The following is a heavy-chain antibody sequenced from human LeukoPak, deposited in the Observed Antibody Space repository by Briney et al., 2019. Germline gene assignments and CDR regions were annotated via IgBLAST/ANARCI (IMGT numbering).Heavy chain of an antibody. D-gene: IGHD6-6*01. J-gene: IGHJ5*02. CDR3: ARVPGTRARGNWFDP. V-gene: IGHV3-53*05. CDR1: GFTVSSDY. CDR2: IYSGGST. Sequence: GGSLRLSCAASGFTVSSDYMSWVRQAPGKGLEXXXVIYSGGSTYYADSVKGRFTISRDNSKNTLSLQMNSLRLEDTAMYYCARVPGTRARGNWFDPWGQGTLVTVSS.